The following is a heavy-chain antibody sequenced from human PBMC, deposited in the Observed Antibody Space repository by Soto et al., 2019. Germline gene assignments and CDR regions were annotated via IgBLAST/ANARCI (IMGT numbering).Heavy chain of an antibody. V-gene: IGHV4-39*01. CDR2: IYYSGST. CDR3: ARGATVTTGGDY. Sequence: SETLSLTCTVSGGSISSSSYYWGWIRQPPGKGLEWIGSIYYSGSTYYNPSLKSRVTISVDTSKNQFSLKLSSVTAADTAVYYCARGATVTTGGDYWGQGTLVTVSS. CDR1: GGSISSSSYY. D-gene: IGHD4-17*01. J-gene: IGHJ4*02.